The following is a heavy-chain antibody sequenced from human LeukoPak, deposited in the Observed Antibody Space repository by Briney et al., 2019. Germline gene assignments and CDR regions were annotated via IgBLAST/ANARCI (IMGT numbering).Heavy chain of an antibody. CDR2: IYYSGST. V-gene: IGHV4-59*08. Sequence: SEPLSLPFTVSGGSISSYYWSWSRRPPGKGLGGRGGIYYSGSTKYNPSLKRRVTISLDTSKNQFSLQLRAVTAADTAVYYCARLWGEVGYYDILTGSFRWFDHWGQGTLVTVSS. CDR3: ARLWGEVGYYDILTGSFRWFDH. CDR1: GGSISSYY. J-gene: IGHJ5*02. D-gene: IGHD3-9*01.